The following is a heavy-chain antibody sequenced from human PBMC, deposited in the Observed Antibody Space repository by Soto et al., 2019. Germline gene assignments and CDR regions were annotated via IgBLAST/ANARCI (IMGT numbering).Heavy chain of an antibody. J-gene: IGHJ4*02. CDR2: SYYSGST. CDR3: ATHEAGWYFYS. V-gene: IGHV4-39*01. CDR1: RGSISSGTNY. Sequence: QLQLQESGPGLVKPSETLSLTCTVSRGSISSGTNYWAWIRQPPGKGLEWIANSYYSGSTFYNPSPNVQVTIYLDTSMNQYSLKLGSVPAADTAVFYCATHEAGWYFYSWGQGTLVTVS. D-gene: IGHD6-25*01.